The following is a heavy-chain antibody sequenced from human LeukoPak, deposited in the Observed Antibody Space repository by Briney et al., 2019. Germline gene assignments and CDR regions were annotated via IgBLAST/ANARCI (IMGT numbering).Heavy chain of an antibody. V-gene: IGHV3-64*01. CDR1: GFTFSSYA. CDR3: ARERPASRDSYNALEH. D-gene: IGHD5-24*01. Sequence: PAGSLRLSSAASGFTFSSYAMNWVRQAPGKGLEYVSAISINGGSTYYANSVKGRFTISRDNSKNTLYLQMGSLRAEDMAVYYCARERPASRDSYNALEHWGQGTRVTVSS. J-gene: IGHJ1*01. CDR2: ISINGGST.